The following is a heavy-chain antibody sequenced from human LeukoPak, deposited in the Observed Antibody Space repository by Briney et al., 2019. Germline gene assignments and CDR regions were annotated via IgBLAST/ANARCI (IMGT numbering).Heavy chain of an antibody. CDR3: ARGIYRGAFDI. Sequence: SETLSLTCTVSGGSISSYYWSWIRQPPGRGLEWIGYIYYSVSTNYNPSLKSRVTISVDTSKNQFSLKLSSVTAADTAVYYCARGIYRGAFDIWGQGTMVTVSS. V-gene: IGHV4-59*01. CDR2: IYYSVST. CDR1: GGSISSYY. D-gene: IGHD3-10*01. J-gene: IGHJ3*02.